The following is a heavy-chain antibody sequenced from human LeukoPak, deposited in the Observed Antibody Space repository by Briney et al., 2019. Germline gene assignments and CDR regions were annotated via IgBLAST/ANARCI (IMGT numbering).Heavy chain of an antibody. J-gene: IGHJ2*01. V-gene: IGHV4-31*03. CDR2: IHYTGST. CDR1: GGSISSGGYY. Sequence: SETLSLTCTVSGGSISSGGYYWSWIRQHPGKGLEWIGYIHYTGSTSYNPSLKSRVTISVDTSKSQFSLNLSSVTAADTALYYCARDPATWHFDLWGRGTLVTVSS. CDR3: ARDPATWHFDL.